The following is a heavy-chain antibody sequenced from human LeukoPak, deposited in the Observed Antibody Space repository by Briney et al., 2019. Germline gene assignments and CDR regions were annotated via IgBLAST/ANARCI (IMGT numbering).Heavy chain of an antibody. Sequence: SETLSLTCTVSGGSISVYYWSWLRQPAGKGLEWIGRVYTSGSTNYNPSLKSRVTISLDTPRNQFSLQLNSVTAADTAVDYCAKSNGYGLVDIWGQGTMVTVSS. CDR1: GGSISVYY. CDR2: VYTSGST. D-gene: IGHD3-10*01. J-gene: IGHJ3*02. CDR3: AKSNGYGLVDI. V-gene: IGHV4-4*07.